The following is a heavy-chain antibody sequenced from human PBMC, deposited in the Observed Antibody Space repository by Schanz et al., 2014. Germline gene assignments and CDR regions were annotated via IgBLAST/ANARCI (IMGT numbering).Heavy chain of an antibody. CDR1: EFTFSSFK. CDR3: ARDSRPNYDFLTAYYAIDY. J-gene: IGHJ4*02. V-gene: IGHV3-21*01. CDR2: INRSGSVI. Sequence: VQLVESGGGLVKPGGSLRLSCEASEFTFSSFKMNGVRQAPGKGLEWGSSINRSGSVIYYADSVKDRFTISRDNAKNTLYLQMNSLRDEDTARYYCARDSRPNYDFLTAYYAIDYWGQGTLVTVSS. D-gene: IGHD3-9*01.